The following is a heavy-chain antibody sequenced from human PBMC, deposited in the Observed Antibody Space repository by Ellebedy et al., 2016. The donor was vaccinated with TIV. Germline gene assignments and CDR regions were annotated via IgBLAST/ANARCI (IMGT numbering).Heavy chain of an antibody. V-gene: IGHV3-23*01. CDR1: GFTFSSYA. J-gene: IGHJ4*02. D-gene: IGHD6-19*01. Sequence: PGGSLRLSCAASGFTFSSYAMSWVRQAPGKGRELVSTISNTGSRTYYADSVEGRFIISRDNSKKTLYLQMNSLRAEDTAVYYCAKGRGGGSDSSAPRYYFDSWGLGTLVTVSS. CDR3: AKGRGGGSDSSAPRYYFDS. CDR2: ISNTGSRT.